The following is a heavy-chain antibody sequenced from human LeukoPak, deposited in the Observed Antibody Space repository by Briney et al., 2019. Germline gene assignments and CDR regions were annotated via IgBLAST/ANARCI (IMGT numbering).Heavy chain of an antibody. CDR1: GFTFSSYA. J-gene: IGHJ4*02. Sequence: GGSLRLSCAASGFTFSSYAMHWVRQAPGKGLVYVSAISSNGGSTYYANSVKGRFTISRDNSKNTLYLQMGSLRVEDMAVYYCARVRVRGVIDYWGQGTLVTVSS. D-gene: IGHD3-10*01. CDR2: ISSNGGST. V-gene: IGHV3-64*01. CDR3: ARVRVRGVIDY.